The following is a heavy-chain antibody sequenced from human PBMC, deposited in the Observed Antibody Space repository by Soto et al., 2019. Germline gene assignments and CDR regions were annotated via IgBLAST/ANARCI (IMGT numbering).Heavy chain of an antibody. J-gene: IGHJ4*02. CDR3: ARINSYGGFDY. CDR1: DTSISSSSYY. CDR2: VYYRGNT. V-gene: IGHV4-39*01. Sequence: PSETLSLTCIVSDTSISSSSYYWGWIRQPPGKGLEWIGSVYYRGNTYYNPSLKSRVTMSVDTSKKQFSLKLSSATAADTAVHYCARINSYGGFDYWGQGTLVTVSS. D-gene: IGHD3-16*01.